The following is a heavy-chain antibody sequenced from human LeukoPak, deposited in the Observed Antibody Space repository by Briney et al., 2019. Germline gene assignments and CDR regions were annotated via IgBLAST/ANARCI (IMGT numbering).Heavy chain of an antibody. CDR1: GYTLTELS. CDR2: FDPEDGET. J-gene: IGHJ4*02. CDR3: ATLRGWYAAPHD. D-gene: IGHD6-19*01. Sequence: GASVSVSCTVSGYTLTELSMHWVRQAPGKGLEWVGGFDPEDGETIYAQKFQGRVTMTEDTSTNTAYMELSSLRSEDTAVYYCATLRGWYAAPHDWGQGTLVTVSS. V-gene: IGHV1-24*01.